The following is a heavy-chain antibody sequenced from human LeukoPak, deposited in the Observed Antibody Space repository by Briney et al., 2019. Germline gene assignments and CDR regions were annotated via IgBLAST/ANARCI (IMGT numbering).Heavy chain of an antibody. CDR1: GGSISSGGYS. Sequence: SETLSLTCAVSGGSISSGGYSWSWIRQPPGKGLEWIGYIYHSGSTYYNPSLKSRVTISVDTSKNQFSLKLSSVTAADTAVYYCARSLRGVKDYWGQGTLVTVSS. J-gene: IGHJ4*02. CDR3: ARSLRGVKDY. V-gene: IGHV4-30-2*02. D-gene: IGHD3-10*01. CDR2: IYHSGST.